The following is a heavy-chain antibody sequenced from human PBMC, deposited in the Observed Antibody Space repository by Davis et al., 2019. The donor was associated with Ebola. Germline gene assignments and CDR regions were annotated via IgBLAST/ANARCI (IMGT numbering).Heavy chain of an antibody. CDR1: GGSISSGGYS. CDR3: ARAPFYYYGMDV. Sequence: MPSETLSLTCAVSGGSISSGGYSWSWIRQPPGKGLEWIGYIFYTGTTSYNPSLKSRVTMLVDTSKNQFSLRLTSVTAADTAVYHCARAPFYYYGMDVWGQGTTVTVSS. J-gene: IGHJ6*02. CDR2: IFYTGTT. V-gene: IGHV4-30-4*07.